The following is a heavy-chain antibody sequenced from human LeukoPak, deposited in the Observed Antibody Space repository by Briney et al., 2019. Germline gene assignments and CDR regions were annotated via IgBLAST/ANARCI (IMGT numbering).Heavy chain of an antibody. CDR2: ISGSGGST. V-gene: IGHV3-23*01. J-gene: IGHJ4*02. Sequence: PWGSLRLSCAASGFTFSSYALSWVRQAPGKGLEWVSAISGSGGSTYYADSVKGRFTFSRDNSKNTLLMQMTRLGAETTAVYYCAKDGGLVVVGLFDDWGQGTLVTVSS. CDR1: GFTFSSYA. D-gene: IGHD2-21*01. CDR3: AKDGGLVVVGLFDD.